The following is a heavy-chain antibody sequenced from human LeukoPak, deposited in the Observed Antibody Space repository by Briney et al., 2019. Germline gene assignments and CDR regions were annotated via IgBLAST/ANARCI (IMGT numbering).Heavy chain of an antibody. V-gene: IGHV1-18*01. CDR2: ISAYNGKT. D-gene: IGHD2-15*01. CDR3: AREALPVSCSGGSCYEDDY. CDR1: GYSFTSYG. Sequence: ASGKVSCKASGYSFTSYGLNWVRQAPGQGLEWMGWISAYNGKTFYAETFQGRVTMTRDTSTNTAYMELRSLRSEDTAVYYCAREALPVSCSGGSCYEDDYWGQGTLVTVSS. J-gene: IGHJ4*02.